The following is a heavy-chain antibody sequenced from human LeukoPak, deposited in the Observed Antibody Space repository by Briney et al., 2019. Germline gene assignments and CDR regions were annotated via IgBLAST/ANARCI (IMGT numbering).Heavy chain of an antibody. CDR3: ARDTYYYDSSGYYSFGGAFDI. J-gene: IGHJ3*02. V-gene: IGHV3-30*01. CDR1: GFTFSSYA. CDR2: ISYDGSNK. Sequence: GRSLRLSCAASGFTFSSYAMHWARQAPGKGLEWVAVISYDGSNKYYADSVKGRFTISRDNSKNTLYLQMNSLRAEDTAVYYLARDTYYYDSSGYYSFGGAFDIWGQGTMVTVSS. D-gene: IGHD3-22*01.